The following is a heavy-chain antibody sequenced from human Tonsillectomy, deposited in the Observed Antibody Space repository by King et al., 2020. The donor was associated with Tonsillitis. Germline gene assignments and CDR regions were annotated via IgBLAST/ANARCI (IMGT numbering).Heavy chain of an antibody. CDR3: ARGRVRGYSRWFDP. Sequence: VQLVESGAEVKKPGASVKVSCKASGYTFTSYEINWVRQATGQGLEWMGWMNPNSGNTGYAQKFQGRVTMTRNTSISTAYMELSSLRSEDTAVYYCARGRVRGYSRWFDPWGQGTLVTVSS. D-gene: IGHD5-18*01. CDR2: MNPNSGNT. CDR1: GYTFTSYE. J-gene: IGHJ5*02. V-gene: IGHV1-8*02.